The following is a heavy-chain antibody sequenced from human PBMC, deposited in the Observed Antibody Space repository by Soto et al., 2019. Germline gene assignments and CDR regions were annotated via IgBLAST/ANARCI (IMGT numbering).Heavy chain of an antibody. CDR1: GFTFSTCH. CDR3: AGVYSSLSSYDY. V-gene: IGHV3-74*01. D-gene: IGHD5-18*01. Sequence: PGGSLRLSCVASGFTFSTCHMSWVRQAPGKGLVWVSRISSDGSRTSYADSVKGRFTISRDNAKNTLYLQMNSLRAEDTAIYYCAGVYSSLSSYDYWGQGTLVTVSS. CDR2: ISSDGSRT. J-gene: IGHJ4*02.